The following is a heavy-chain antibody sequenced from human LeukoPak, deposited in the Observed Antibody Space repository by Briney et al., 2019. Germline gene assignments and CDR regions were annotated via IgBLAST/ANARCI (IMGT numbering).Heavy chain of an antibody. Sequence: ASVKVSCKVSGYTLTELSMHWVRQAPGKGLEWMGGFDPEDGETIYALKFQGRVTMTEDTSTDTAYMELSSLRSEDTAVYYCATPGVGLRFLEWLPHPFDYWGQGTLVIVSS. CDR1: GYTLTELS. J-gene: IGHJ4*02. CDR3: ATPGVGLRFLEWLPHPFDY. V-gene: IGHV1-24*01. D-gene: IGHD3-3*01. CDR2: FDPEDGET.